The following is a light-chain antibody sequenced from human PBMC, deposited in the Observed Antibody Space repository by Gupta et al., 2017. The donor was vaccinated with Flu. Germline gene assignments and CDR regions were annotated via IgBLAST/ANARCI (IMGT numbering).Light chain of an antibody. CDR1: ESVSSH. CDR3: QHRSNWPLT. CDR2: GAS. Sequence: EIVLTQFPATLPLSLGEGATLPCRASESVSSHFVWFQHKPGQAPRLLIYGASNRATGIPPRFSGSGSGTDFTLSISSLEPEDVAVYYCQHRSNWPLTLGGGTKVEIE. J-gene: IGKJ4*01. V-gene: IGKV3-11*01.